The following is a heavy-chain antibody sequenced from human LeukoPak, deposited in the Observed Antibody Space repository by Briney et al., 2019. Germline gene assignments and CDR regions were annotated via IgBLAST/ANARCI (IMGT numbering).Heavy chain of an antibody. J-gene: IGHJ4*02. Sequence: SETPSLTCTVSGGSISSYYWSWIRQPPGKGLEWIGYIYYSGSTNYNPSLKSRVTISVDTSKNQFSLKLSSVTAADTAVYYCATSEGPYYFDYWGQGTQVTVSS. CDR1: GGSISSYY. CDR2: IYYSGST. CDR3: ATSEGPYYFDY. V-gene: IGHV4-59*08.